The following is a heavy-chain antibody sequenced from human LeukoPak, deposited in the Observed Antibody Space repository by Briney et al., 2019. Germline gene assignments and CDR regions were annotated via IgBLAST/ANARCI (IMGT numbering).Heavy chain of an antibody. V-gene: IGHV3-23*01. CDR3: AKRGVVIRVILVGFHKEAYYFDS. J-gene: IGHJ4*02. CDR1: GITLSSYG. D-gene: IGHD3-22*01. CDR2: ISDTGGRT. Sequence: GGSLRLSCAVSGITLSSYGMTWVRQAPGKGLEWVAGISDTGGRTNYADSVKGRFTISRDNPKNTLYLQMNSLRAEDTAVYFCAKRGVVIRVILVGFHKEAYYFDSWGQGALVTVSS.